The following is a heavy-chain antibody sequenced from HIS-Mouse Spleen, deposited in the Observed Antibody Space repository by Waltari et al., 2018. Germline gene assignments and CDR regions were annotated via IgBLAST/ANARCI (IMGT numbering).Heavy chain of an antibody. J-gene: IGHJ4*02. CDR1: GDTCTSYD. Sequence: QVQLVQSGAEVKKPGASVKVSGKAAGDTCTSYDSNWGRQANGQGLEWMGWMNPNSGNTGYAQKFQGRVTMTRNTSISTAYMELSSLRSEDTAVYYCARGHDYSNYFDYWGQGTLVTVSS. V-gene: IGHV1-8*01. CDR3: ARGHDYSNYFDY. D-gene: IGHD4-4*01. CDR2: MNPNSGNT.